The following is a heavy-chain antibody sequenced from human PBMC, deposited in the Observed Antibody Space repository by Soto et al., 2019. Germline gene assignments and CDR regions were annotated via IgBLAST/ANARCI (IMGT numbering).Heavy chain of an antibody. V-gene: IGHV3-33*01. J-gene: IGHJ6*02. CDR2: IWYDGSNK. CDR3: ARAHSTSYYYGMDV. CDR1: GFTFSSYG. D-gene: IGHD2-2*01. Sequence: QVQLVESGGGVVQPGRSLRLSCAASGFTFSSYGMHWVSQAPGKGLEWVAVIWYDGSNKYYADSVKGRFTISRDNSKNTLYLQMNSLRAEDTAVYYCARAHSTSYYYGMDVWGQGTTVTVSS.